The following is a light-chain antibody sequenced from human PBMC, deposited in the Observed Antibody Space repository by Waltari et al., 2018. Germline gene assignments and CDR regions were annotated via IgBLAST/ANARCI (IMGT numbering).Light chain of an antibody. Sequence: EIVLTQSPATLSLSPGERATRSYRASQSVSSSLAWYQQKPGQAPRLLIYGASSRATGIPDRFSGSGSGTDFTLTISSLEPEDFAVYYCQQYNNWPRTFGQGTKVEIK. CDR3: QQYNNWPRT. V-gene: IGKV3-15*01. CDR1: QSVSSS. CDR2: GAS. J-gene: IGKJ1*01.